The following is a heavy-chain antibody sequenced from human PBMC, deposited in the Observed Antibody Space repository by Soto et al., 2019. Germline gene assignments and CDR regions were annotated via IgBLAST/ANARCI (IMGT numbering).Heavy chain of an antibody. CDR1: GYSISSGYY. CDR3: ESLRAWGDRSGTFHL. V-gene: IGHV4-38-2*01. Sequence: SETLSLTCAVSGYSISSGYYWGWIRQPPGKGLEWIGSISHSGSTYYNPSLKSRVTISVDTSEKQFSLKLTSVTAADTAVYYCESLRAWGDRSGTFHLWCKGTLVSV. D-gene: IGHD3-16*01. CDR2: ISHSGST. J-gene: IGHJ5*02.